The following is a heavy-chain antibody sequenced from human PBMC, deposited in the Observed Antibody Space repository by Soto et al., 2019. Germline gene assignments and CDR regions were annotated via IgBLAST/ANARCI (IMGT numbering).Heavy chain of an antibody. Sequence: SETLSLTCTVSGGSISSGGYYWSWIRQHPGKGLEWIGYIYYSGGTYYNPSLKSRVTISVDTSKNQFSLKLSSVTAADTAVYYCARWREEGDDILTGYPDYWGQGTLVTVSS. V-gene: IGHV4-31*03. D-gene: IGHD3-9*01. J-gene: IGHJ4*02. CDR1: GGSISSGGYY. CDR2: IYYSGGT. CDR3: ARWREEGDDILTGYPDY.